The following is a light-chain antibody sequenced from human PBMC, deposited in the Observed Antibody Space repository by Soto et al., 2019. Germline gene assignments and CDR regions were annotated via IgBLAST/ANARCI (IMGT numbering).Light chain of an antibody. CDR1: SSNIGNNA. Sequence: QSVLTQPPSVSEAPRQRVTISCSGSSSNIGNNAVNWYQQLPGKAPKLLIYYDDLLPSGVSDRFSGSKSGTSASLAISGLHSEDGADYYCAAWDDSLNGVVFGGGTKVTVL. V-gene: IGLV1-36*01. J-gene: IGLJ2*01. CDR2: YDD. CDR3: AAWDDSLNGVV.